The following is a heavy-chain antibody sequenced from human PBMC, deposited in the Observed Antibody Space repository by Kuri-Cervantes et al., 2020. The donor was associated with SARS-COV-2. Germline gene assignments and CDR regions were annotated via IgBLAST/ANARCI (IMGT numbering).Heavy chain of an antibody. V-gene: IGHV3-11*04. Sequence: GESLKISCTASGFTFGDYGMSWVRQAPGKGLEWVSYISSSGSTIYYADSVKGRFTISRDNAKNSLYLQMNSLRAEDTAVYYCAREHSSSLFFYYYYYMDVWGKGTTVTVSS. J-gene: IGHJ6*03. CDR2: ISSSGSTI. CDR3: AREHSSSLFFYYYYYMDV. D-gene: IGHD6-13*01. CDR1: GFTFGDYG.